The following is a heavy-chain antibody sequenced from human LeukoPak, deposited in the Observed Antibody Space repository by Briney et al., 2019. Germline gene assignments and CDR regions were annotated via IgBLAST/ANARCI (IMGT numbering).Heavy chain of an antibody. CDR2: ISAYNGNT. V-gene: IGHV1-18*04. CDR1: GYTFTSYG. CDR3: ARDLGYGSGSYYGGGDY. D-gene: IGHD3-10*01. J-gene: IGHJ4*02. Sequence: ASVKVSCKAPGYTFTSYGISWVRQAPGQGLEWMGWISAYNGNTNYAQKLQGRVTMTTDTSTSTAYMELRSLRSDDTAVYYCARDLGYGSGSYYGGGDYWGQGTLVTVSS.